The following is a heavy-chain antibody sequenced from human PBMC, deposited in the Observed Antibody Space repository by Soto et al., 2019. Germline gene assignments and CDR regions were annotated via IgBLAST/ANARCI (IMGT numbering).Heavy chain of an antibody. CDR1: GFTFSTYG. Sequence: QVQLVESGGGVVQPGRSLRLSCAASGFTFSTYGMYWVRQAPGKGLEWVAVISYDGSNKYYADSVKGRFTISRDNSKNTVNLHMNSLRAEASAVYYCAKDFSANYGGIVDRYYHYYGMDVWGQGTTVTVSS. V-gene: IGHV3-30*18. CDR3: AKDFSANYGGIVDRYYHYYGMDV. CDR2: ISYDGSNK. D-gene: IGHD4-17*01. J-gene: IGHJ6*02.